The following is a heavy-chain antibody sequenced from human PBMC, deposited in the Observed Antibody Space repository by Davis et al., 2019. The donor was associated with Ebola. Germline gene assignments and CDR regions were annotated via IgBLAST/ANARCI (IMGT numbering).Heavy chain of an antibody. D-gene: IGHD5-12*01. Sequence: AASVKVSCKASGYTFTDYYIHWVRQAPGQGLEWMGRINPNSGGTNYAQNFQGRVTMTRDTSISTSYMELYSLRSDDTAVYYCARDLNSGYDLILSYFDYWGQGTLVTVSS. J-gene: IGHJ4*02. V-gene: IGHV1-2*06. CDR1: GYTFTDYY. CDR3: ARDLNSGYDLILSYFDY. CDR2: INPNSGGT.